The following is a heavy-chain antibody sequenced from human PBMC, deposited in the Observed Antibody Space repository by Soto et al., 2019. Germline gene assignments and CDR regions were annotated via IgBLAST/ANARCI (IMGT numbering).Heavy chain of an antibody. CDR1: GASITSENW. J-gene: IGHJ4*02. D-gene: IGHD4-17*01. Sequence: SETLSLTCIFSGASITSENWWSWVRQPPGKGLEWIGEIYHSGSANYNPSLKSRATISLDKSKSQFSLKLSSVTAADTAVYYCANYPTTVTSDYWGQGTLVTVSS. CDR2: IYHSGSA. CDR3: ANYPTTVTSDY. V-gene: IGHV4-4*02.